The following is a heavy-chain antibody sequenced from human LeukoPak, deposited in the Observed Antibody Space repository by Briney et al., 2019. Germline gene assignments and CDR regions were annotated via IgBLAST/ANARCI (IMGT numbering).Heavy chain of an antibody. Sequence: PVGSLRLSCAASGFTFSSFTMTWVRQTPGKGLEWVSGISGSGDATFYADSVKGRFTISRDNSKDTLYLQMSSLRAEDTAIYYCAKDRGYWGQGNLVTVTS. CDR3: AKDRGY. J-gene: IGHJ4*02. CDR2: ISGSGDAT. CDR1: GFTFSSFT. V-gene: IGHV3-23*01.